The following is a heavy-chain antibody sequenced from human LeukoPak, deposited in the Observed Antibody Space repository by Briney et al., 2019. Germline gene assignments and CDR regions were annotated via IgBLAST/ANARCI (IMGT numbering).Heavy chain of an antibody. CDR2: IYYSGST. D-gene: IGHD4-17*01. CDR1: GGSISSSSYY. V-gene: IGHV4-39*07. Sequence: SETLSLTCTVSGGSISSSSYYWGWIRQPPGKGLEWIGSIYYSGSTYYNPSLKSRVTISVDTSKNQFFLKLSSVTAADTAVYYCAGGPMTTVTTMNYYYYYGMDVWGQGTTVTVSS. CDR3: AGGPMTTVTTMNYYYYYGMDV. J-gene: IGHJ6*02.